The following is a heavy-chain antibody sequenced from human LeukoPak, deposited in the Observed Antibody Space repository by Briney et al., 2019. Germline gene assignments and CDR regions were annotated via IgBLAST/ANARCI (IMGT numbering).Heavy chain of an antibody. CDR3: ARGYCTADSCSGAWFDP. J-gene: IGHJ5*02. V-gene: IGHV1-2*02. Sequence: ASVTVSCKASGYTFTGYHIHWVRQAPGQGLEWMGWINPNSGGTNYAQKFQGRVTMTRDTSISTAYIDLNRLRSDDTAVYYCARGYCTADSCSGAWFDPWGRGTLVTVSS. CDR2: INPNSGGT. D-gene: IGHD2-15*01. CDR1: GYTFTGYH.